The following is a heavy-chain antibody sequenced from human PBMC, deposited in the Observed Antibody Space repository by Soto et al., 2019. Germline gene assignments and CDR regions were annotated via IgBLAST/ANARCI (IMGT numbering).Heavy chain of an antibody. CDR1: GGTFSSYT. CDR2: IIPILGIA. J-gene: IGHJ4*02. Sequence: SVKVSCKASGGTFSSYTISWVRQAPGQGLEWMGRIIPILGIANYAQKFQGRVTITADKSISTAYMELSRLSSDDTAVYYCARYGLEWFESEYYFDYWGQGTLVTVSS. CDR3: ARYGLEWFESEYYFDY. V-gene: IGHV1-69*02. D-gene: IGHD3-3*01.